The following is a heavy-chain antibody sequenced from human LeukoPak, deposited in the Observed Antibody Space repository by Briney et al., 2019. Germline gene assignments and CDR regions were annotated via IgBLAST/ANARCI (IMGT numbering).Heavy chain of an antibody. J-gene: IGHJ4*02. V-gene: IGHV4-59*08. CDR2: IYYTGST. CDR3: AITRGHSYGYLDY. D-gene: IGHD5-18*01. CDR1: GRSISSFY. Sequence: SETLSLTCTVSGRSISSFYWSWIRQPPGQGLEWLGYIYYTGSTNYNPSLKSRVTISVDTSKNRFSLKLSSVTAADTAVYYCAITRGHSYGYLDYWGQGTLVTVSS.